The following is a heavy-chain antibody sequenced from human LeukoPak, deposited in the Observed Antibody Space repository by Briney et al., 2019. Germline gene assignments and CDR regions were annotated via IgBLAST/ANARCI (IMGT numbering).Heavy chain of an antibody. D-gene: IGHD5-12*01. CDR2: IYYSGST. V-gene: IGHV4-31*03. J-gene: IGHJ5*02. CDR3: ARGLVATIRFDP. CDR1: GGSISSGGYY. Sequence: SETLSLTCTVSGGSISSGGYYWIWIRQHPGKCQEWIGYIYYSGSTYYNPSLKSRVTISVDTSKNQFSLKLSSVTAADTAVYYCARGLVATIRFDPWSQGTLVTVSS.